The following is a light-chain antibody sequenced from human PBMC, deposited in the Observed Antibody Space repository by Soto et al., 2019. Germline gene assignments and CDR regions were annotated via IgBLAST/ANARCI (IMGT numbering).Light chain of an antibody. CDR2: AES. CDR3: QQSYALPLT. Sequence: DLQMTQSPSSLSASVGDRVTITCRASQSISRYLNWYQQKPGKAPKLLIYAESALQSGVPSRFSGSGSGTDFTLTIRSLQPDDFATYYCQQSYALPLTFGGGTKVEIE. V-gene: IGKV1-39*01. CDR1: QSISRY. J-gene: IGKJ4*01.